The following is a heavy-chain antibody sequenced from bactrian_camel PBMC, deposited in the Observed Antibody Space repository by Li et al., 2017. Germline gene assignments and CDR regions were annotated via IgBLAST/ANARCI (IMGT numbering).Heavy chain of an antibody. CDR3: ASTPWIVRGYCRTARRLESIFTF. D-gene: IGHD8*01. CDR2: IGSSGST. Sequence: HVQLVESGGRQVQPGGSLRLSCAASGYTYSGHCMGWFRQAPGKEREGVAIIGSSGSTGYADSVKGRFTISKDNAKSTLTLEMSGLKAEDTDMYYCASTPWIVRGYCRTARRLESIFTFWGQGTQVTVS. CDR1: GYTYSGHC. V-gene: IGHV3S57*01. J-gene: IGHJ4*01.